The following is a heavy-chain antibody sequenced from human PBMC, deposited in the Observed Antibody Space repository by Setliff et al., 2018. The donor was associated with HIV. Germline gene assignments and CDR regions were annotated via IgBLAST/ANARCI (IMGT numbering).Heavy chain of an antibody. CDR1: RASIGSNSYS. V-gene: IGHV4-39*01. CDR3: ARTVRREFRTNVGDHYYFYMDV. CDR2: IYYTGNT. D-gene: IGHD3-3*01. Sequence: SETLSLTCTVSRASIGSNSYSWGWIRQPPGKGLEWIGNIYYTGNTYYNPSLQSRVTISLDTSKNQFSLRLNSVTAADTAVYYCARTVRREFRTNVGDHYYFYMDVWGKGTTVTVSS. J-gene: IGHJ6*03.